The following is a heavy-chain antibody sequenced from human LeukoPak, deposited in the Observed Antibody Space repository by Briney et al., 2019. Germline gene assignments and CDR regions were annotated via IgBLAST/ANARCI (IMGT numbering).Heavy chain of an antibody. V-gene: IGHV3-23*01. D-gene: IGHD4-17*01. CDR3: AKERQTGDYFTSDY. Sequence: GGSLRLSCAASGFTFSSYSMNWVRQAPGEGLEWLSAINGRGITYYAGSVKGRFTISRDNSENTLYLQMNSLTVDDTAVYFCAKERQTGDYFTSDYWGQGTLVTVSS. J-gene: IGHJ4*02. CDR2: INGRGIT. CDR1: GFTFSSYS.